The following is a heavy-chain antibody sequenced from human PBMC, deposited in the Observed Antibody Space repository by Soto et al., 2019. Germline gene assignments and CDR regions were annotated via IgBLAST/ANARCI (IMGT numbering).Heavy chain of an antibody. J-gene: IGHJ6*02. CDR1: GDSITSGGYY. Sequence: SETLSLTCTVSGDSITSGGYYWSWLRQPPGKGLEWIGYIYHSGGASYNPSLRGRAVISIDTSKNQFSLRLNAVTAADTATYYCARDYYGAGSQYYYYGMEVWGQGTTVNVSS. CDR2: IYHSGGA. D-gene: IGHD3-10*01. CDR3: ARDYYGAGSQYYYYGMEV. V-gene: IGHV4-31*03.